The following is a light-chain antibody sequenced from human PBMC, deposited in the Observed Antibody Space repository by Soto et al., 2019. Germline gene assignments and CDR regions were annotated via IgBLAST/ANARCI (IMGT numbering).Light chain of an antibody. CDR3: ETWDSNTYV. CDR2: LEGSGSY. V-gene: IGLV4-60*02. CDR1: SGHSSYI. Sequence: QAVVTQSSSASASLGSSVKLTCTLSSGHSSYIIAWHQQQPGKAPRYLMKLEGSGSYNTGSGVPDRFSGSSSGVDRYLTISNLQFEDEADYYCETWDSNTYVFGTGTQLTVL. J-gene: IGLJ1*01.